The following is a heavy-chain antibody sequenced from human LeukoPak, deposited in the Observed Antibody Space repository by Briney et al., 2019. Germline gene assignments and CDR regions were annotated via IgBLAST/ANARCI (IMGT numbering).Heavy chain of an antibody. V-gene: IGHV3-30*18. Sequence: SLTLSRAASGFTSSRFGPHWVPQAPRTRLEWVAAISYAGSNKYTTDSVEGPFTITRDNSQDILYLLMNSLRAEDTAVYYCAKTATYYYYYGMDVWGKGTTVTVSS. CDR3: AKTATYYYYYGMDV. CDR1: GFTSSRFG. D-gene: IGHD5-24*01. CDR2: ISYAGSNK. J-gene: IGHJ6*04.